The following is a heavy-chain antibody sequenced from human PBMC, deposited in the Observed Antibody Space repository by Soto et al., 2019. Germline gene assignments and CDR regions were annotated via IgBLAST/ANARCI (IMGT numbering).Heavy chain of an antibody. J-gene: IGHJ4*02. Sequence: EVQLVESGGGLVKPGGSLRLSCAASGFSFSDYSMNWVRQAPGKGLEWVSFISSGSLSITYADSVKGRFTISRDNAKNSLYLRMNSLSAEDTAIYYCAREISNLYFDYWGQGTLVTVSS. CDR3: AREISNLYFDY. D-gene: IGHD4-4*01. V-gene: IGHV3-21*01. CDR2: ISSGSLSI. CDR1: GFSFSDYS.